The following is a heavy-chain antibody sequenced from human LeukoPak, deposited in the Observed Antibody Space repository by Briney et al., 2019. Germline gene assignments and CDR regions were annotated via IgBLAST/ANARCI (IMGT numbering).Heavy chain of an antibody. CDR2: ITGGGTT. J-gene: IGHJ4*02. Sequence: GGSLRLSCAASGFTFSSYGMNWVRQAPGKGLEWVSGITGGGTTYYADSVRGRVTISRDNSKNTLYLQMNSPRAEDTAVYYCAKDRHWLALDDWGQGTLVTVSS. CDR1: GFTFSSYG. V-gene: IGHV3-23*01. CDR3: AKDRHWLALDD. D-gene: IGHD6-19*01.